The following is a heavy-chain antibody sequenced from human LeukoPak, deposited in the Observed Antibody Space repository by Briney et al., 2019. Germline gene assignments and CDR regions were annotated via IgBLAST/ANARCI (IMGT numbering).Heavy chain of an antibody. D-gene: IGHD6-13*01. CDR3: ARRAAAGTGYWYFDL. CDR2: IYPGDSDT. CDR1: GYSFTSYW. Sequence: GESLKISCKGSGYSFTSYWIGWVRQMPGKGLEWMGIIYPGDSDTRYSPSFQGQVPISADKSISTAYLQWSSLKASDTAMYYCARRAAAGTGYWYFDLWGRGTLVTVSS. J-gene: IGHJ2*01. V-gene: IGHV5-51*03.